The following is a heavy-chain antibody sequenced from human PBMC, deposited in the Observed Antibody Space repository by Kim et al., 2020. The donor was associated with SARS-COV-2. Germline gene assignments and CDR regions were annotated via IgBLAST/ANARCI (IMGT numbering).Heavy chain of an antibody. J-gene: IGHJ4*02. CDR3: ARDPLYCGGDCSPNY. V-gene: IGHV3-21*01. Sequence: GGSLRLSCAASGFTFSSYSMNWVRQAPGKGLEWVSSISSSSSYIYYADSVKGRFTISRDNAKNSLYLQMNSLRAEDTAVYYCARDPLYCGGDCSPNYWGQGTLVTVSS. CDR1: GFTFSSYS. D-gene: IGHD2-21*02. CDR2: ISSSSSYI.